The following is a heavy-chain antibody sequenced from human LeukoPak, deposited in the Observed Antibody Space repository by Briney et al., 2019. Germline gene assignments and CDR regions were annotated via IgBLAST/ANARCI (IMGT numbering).Heavy chain of an antibody. V-gene: IGHV4-34*01. Sequence: SETLSLTCAVYGGSFSGYYWSWIRQPPGKGPEWIGEINHSGSTNYNPSLKSRVTMSVDTSKNQFSLKLSSVTAADTAVYYCARAYSSGWSFWFDPWGQGTLVTVSS. CDR3: ARAYSSGWSFWFDP. D-gene: IGHD6-19*01. CDR1: GGSFSGYY. CDR2: INHSGST. J-gene: IGHJ5*02.